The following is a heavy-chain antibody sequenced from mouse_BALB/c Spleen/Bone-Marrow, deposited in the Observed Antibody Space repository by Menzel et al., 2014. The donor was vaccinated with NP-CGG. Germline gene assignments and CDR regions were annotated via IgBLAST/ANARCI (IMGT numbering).Heavy chain of an antibody. J-gene: IGHJ3*01. CDR1: GYTFXSYW. Sequence: QVQLQQSGAELAKPGASVKMSCKASGYTFXSYWMHWIKQRPGQGLEWIGYITPSTGYIEYNQKFKDKATLTADKSSSTACMQLSSLTSEDSAVYYCARPRFAYWGQGTLVTVSA. V-gene: IGHV1-7*01. CDR2: ITPSTGYI. CDR3: ARPRFAY.